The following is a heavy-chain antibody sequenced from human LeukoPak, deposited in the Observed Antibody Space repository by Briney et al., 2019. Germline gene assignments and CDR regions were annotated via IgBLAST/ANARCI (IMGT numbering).Heavy chain of an antibody. CDR3: GRVDYDVSVIDY. V-gene: IGHV3-72*01. CDR1: GFTFSDHY. D-gene: IGHD3-16*01. CDR2: SRDKANSYTT. J-gene: IGHJ4*02. Sequence: GGSLRLSCAASGFTFSDHYMDWVRQTPGQGLEWVGRSRDKANSYTTEYAASVKGRFTISRDDSRNSLYLQMNSLRSEDTAVYYCGRVDYDVSVIDYWGQGTLVTVSS.